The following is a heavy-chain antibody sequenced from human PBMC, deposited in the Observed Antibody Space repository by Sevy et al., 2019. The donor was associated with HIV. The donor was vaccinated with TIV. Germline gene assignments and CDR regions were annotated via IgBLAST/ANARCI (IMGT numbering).Heavy chain of an antibody. CDR2: ISGSGGST. D-gene: IGHD1-1*01. V-gene: IGHV3-23*01. CDR3: AKDGYIRGFVY. CDR1: GFTFSSYA. Sequence: GGSLRLSCAASGFTFSSYAMSWVRQAPGKGLEWVSAISGSGGSTYYADSVKGRFTISRDNFKNTLYLQMNSLRAEDTAVYYCAKDGYIRGFVYWGQGTLVTVSS. J-gene: IGHJ4*02.